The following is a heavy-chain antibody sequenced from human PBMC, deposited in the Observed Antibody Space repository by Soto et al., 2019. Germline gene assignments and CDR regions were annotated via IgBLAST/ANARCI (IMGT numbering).Heavy chain of an antibody. CDR1: GYTFTSYY. CDR2: INPSGGST. CDR3: AKAEAGIRVAFDI. D-gene: IGHD6-13*01. J-gene: IGHJ3*02. V-gene: IGHV1-46*03. Sequence: ASVKVSCKASGYTFTSYYMHWVRQAPGQGLEWMGIINPSGGSTSYAQKFQGRVTMTRDTSTSTVYMELSSLRSEDTAVYYCAKAEAGIRVAFDIWGQGTMVTVSS.